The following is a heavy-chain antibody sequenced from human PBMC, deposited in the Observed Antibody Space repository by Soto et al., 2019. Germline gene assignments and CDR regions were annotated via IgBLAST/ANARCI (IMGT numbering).Heavy chain of an antibody. Sequence: GESLKISCKGSGYSFTSYWISWVRQMPWKGLEWMGRIDPSDSYTNYSPSFQGHVTISADKSISTAYLQWSSLKASDTAMYYCATSGGEYQLLYSWFDPWGQGTLVTVSS. J-gene: IGHJ5*02. CDR1: GYSFTSYW. CDR2: IDPSDSYT. D-gene: IGHD2-2*02. CDR3: ATSGGEYQLLYSWFDP. V-gene: IGHV5-10-1*01.